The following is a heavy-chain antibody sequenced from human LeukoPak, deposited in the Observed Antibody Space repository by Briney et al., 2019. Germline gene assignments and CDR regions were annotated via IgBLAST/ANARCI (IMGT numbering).Heavy chain of an antibody. J-gene: IGHJ4*02. Sequence: SVKVSCKAPGGTFSSYAISWVRQAPGQGLEWRGGIIPIFGTANHAQKFQGRVTITADESTSTAYMELSSLRSEDTVVYYCASYYYDSSGYDYYFDYWGQGTLVTVSS. CDR1: GGTFSSYA. CDR3: ASYYYDSSGYDYYFDY. D-gene: IGHD3-22*01. V-gene: IGHV1-69*01. CDR2: IIPIFGTA.